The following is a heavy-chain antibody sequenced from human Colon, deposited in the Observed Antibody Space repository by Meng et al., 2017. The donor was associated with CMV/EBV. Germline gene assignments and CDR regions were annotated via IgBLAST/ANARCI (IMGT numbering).Heavy chain of an antibody. Sequence: GESLKISCAASGLDFSNYWMSWVRQAPGKGLEWVANIKDDGSKTQYAESLRGRFTISRDNAKSSLFLQINSLRPEDTAVFFCARVGVNKPFDYWGQGTLVTVSS. V-gene: IGHV3-7*01. CDR3: ARVGVNKPFDY. CDR1: GLDFSNYW. CDR2: IKDDGSKT. D-gene: IGHD1-26*01. J-gene: IGHJ4*02.